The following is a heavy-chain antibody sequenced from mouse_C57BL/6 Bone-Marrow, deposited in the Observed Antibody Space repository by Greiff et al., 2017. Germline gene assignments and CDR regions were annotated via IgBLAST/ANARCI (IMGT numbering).Heavy chain of an antibody. Sequence: QVQLQQPGAELVKPGASVKMSCKASCYTFTSYWITWVKQRPGQGLEWIGDIYPGSGSTNYNEKFKSKATLTVDTSSSTAYMQLSSRTSEDSAVYYCARSGLHYYGSSYGWYFDVWGTGTTVTVSS. V-gene: IGHV1-55*01. CDR1: CYTFTSYW. J-gene: IGHJ1*03. CDR3: ARSGLHYYGSSYGWYFDV. D-gene: IGHD1-1*01. CDR2: IYPGSGST.